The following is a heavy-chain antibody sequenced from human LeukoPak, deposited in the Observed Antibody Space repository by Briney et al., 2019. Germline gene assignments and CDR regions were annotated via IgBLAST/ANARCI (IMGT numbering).Heavy chain of an antibody. D-gene: IGHD6-13*01. Sequence: QSGGSLRLSCTASGFTFSNFWMGWVRQAPGKGLEWVANIKQDETEKFYLGSVKGRFTISRDNAKNSLYLQMNGLRAEDTAVYFCAKQSAGSAAWYSLHYDFWGQGTLVTVSS. V-gene: IGHV3-7*03. J-gene: IGHJ4*02. CDR2: IKQDETEK. CDR1: GFTFSNFW. CDR3: AKQSAGSAAWYSLHYDF.